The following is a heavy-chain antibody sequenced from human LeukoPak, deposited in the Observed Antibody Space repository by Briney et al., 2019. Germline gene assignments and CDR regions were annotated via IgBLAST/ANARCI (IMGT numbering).Heavy chain of an antibody. CDR3: ARYSSSELFDY. J-gene: IGHJ4*02. V-gene: IGHV4-39*07. CDR1: GGSISSSSYY. CDR2: IYYSGST. Sequence: SETLSLTCTVSGGSISSSSYYWGWIRQPPGKGLEWIGSIYYSGSTYYNPSLKSRVTISVDTSKNQFSLKLSSVTAADTAVYYCARYSSSELFDYWGQGTLVTVSS. D-gene: IGHD6-6*01.